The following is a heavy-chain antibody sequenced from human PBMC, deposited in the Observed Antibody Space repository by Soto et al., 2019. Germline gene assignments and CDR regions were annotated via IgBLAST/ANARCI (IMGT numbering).Heavy chain of an antibody. J-gene: IGHJ6*02. Sequence: HSGSTYYNPSLKSRVTISVDRSKNQFSLKLSSVTAADTAVYYCARRVVAAAHYYYGMDVWGQGTTVTVS. D-gene: IGHD2-15*01. CDR2: HSGST. V-gene: IGHV4-30-2*01. CDR3: ARRVVAAAHYYYGMDV.